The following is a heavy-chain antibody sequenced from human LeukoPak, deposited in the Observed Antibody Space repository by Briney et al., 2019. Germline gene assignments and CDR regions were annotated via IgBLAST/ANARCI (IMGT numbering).Heavy chain of an antibody. Sequence: GGSLRLSCAASGFTFSSYSMNWVRQAPGKGLEWVAAISYDGSNKYYADSVKGRFTISRDNSKNTLYLQMNSLRVEDTAVYYCARETYYFDYWGQGTLVTVSS. CDR1: GFTFSSYS. V-gene: IGHV3-30*03. CDR2: ISYDGSNK. CDR3: ARETYYFDY. J-gene: IGHJ4*02.